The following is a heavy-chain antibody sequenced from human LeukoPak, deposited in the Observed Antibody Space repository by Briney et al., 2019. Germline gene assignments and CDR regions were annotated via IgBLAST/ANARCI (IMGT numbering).Heavy chain of an antibody. J-gene: IGHJ4*02. V-gene: IGHV4-31*03. Sequence: SQTLSLTCTVSGGSIISGGYYWSWIRQCPGKGLEWIGYIYYSGTTYYNPSLKSRLTISVDTSKNQFSLNLNSVTAADTAVYYCARDRSGYGRLDYWGQGTLVTVSP. D-gene: IGHD3-22*01. CDR3: ARDRSGYGRLDY. CDR2: IYYSGTT. CDR1: GGSIISGGYY.